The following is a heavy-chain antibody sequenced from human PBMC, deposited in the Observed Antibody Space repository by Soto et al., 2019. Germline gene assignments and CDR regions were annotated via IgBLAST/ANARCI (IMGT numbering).Heavy chain of an antibody. V-gene: IGHV4-61*01. J-gene: IGHJ4*02. D-gene: IGHD6-13*01. CDR2: IYSSGST. CDR1: GGSVSSGSYY. Sequence: SETLSLTCTVSGGSVSSGSYYWSWIRQPPGKGLEWIGYIYSSGSTNYNPSLKSRVTISVDTSKNQFSLKLSSVTAADTAVYYCARELEQQLVFDYWGQGTLVTVSS. CDR3: ARELEQQLVFDY.